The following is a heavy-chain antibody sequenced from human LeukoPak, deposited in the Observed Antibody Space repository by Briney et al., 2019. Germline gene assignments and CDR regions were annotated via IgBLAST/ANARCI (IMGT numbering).Heavy chain of an antibody. Sequence: SQTLSLTCTVSGGSISSGGYYWNWIRQHPGKGLEWIGYIYYSGSTYYNPSLKSRVTISVDTSKNQFSLKLSSVTAADTAVYYCARERETIFGSGGNWFDPWGQGTLVTVSS. CDR2: IYYSGST. D-gene: IGHD3-3*01. CDR3: ARERETIFGSGGNWFDP. V-gene: IGHV4-31*03. CDR1: GGSISSGGYY. J-gene: IGHJ5*02.